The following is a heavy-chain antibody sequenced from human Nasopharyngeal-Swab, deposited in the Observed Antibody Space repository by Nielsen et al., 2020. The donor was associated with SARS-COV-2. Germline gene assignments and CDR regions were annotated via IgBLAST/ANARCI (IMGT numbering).Heavy chain of an antibody. V-gene: IGHV3-23*01. J-gene: IGHJ3*02. CDR2: ISGSGGST. D-gene: IGHD5-24*01. Sequence: WIRQPPGKGLEWVSAISGSGGSTYYADSVKGRFTISRDNSKNTPYLQMNSLRAEDTAVYYCARSRGRDGYNYAFDIWGQGTMVTVSS. CDR3: ARSRGRDGYNYAFDI.